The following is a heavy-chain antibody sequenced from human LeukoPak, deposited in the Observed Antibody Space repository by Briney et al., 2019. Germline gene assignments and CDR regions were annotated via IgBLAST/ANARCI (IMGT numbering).Heavy chain of an antibody. Sequence: PGGSLRLSCAASGFTFSSYAMIWVRQAPGKGLEWVSTVSGSGDSTYYADSVKGRFTSSRDNSKKTLYLQMNSLRAEDTAVYYCAKDPGAIPSPGIQEVYYYWGQGTLVTVSS. CDR3: AKDPGAIPSPGIQEVYYY. CDR2: VSGSGDST. V-gene: IGHV3-23*01. J-gene: IGHJ4*02. D-gene: IGHD1-14*01. CDR1: GFTFSSYA.